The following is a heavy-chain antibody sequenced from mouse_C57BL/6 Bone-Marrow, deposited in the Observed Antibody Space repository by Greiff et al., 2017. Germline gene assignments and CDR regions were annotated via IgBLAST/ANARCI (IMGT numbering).Heavy chain of an antibody. CDR1: GYSITSDY. Sequence: EVKLQESGPGLAKPSQTLSLTCSVTGYSITSDYWTWIRKFPGHKLEYMGYISYSGSTYYNPSLKSRISITRDTSKSQYYLQLSCVTTEDTAIYYCARRGSRDGYLYYAMDYWGQGTSVTVSS. J-gene: IGHJ4*01. V-gene: IGHV3-8*01. CDR2: ISYSGST. D-gene: IGHD2-3*01. CDR3: ARRGSRDGYLYYAMDY.